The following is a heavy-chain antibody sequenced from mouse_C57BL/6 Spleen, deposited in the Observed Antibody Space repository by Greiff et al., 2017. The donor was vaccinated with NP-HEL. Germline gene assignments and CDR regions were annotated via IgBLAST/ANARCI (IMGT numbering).Heavy chain of an antibody. CDR3: TTGVGRDWFAY. Sequence: VQLKESGAELVRPGASVKLSCTASGFNIKDDYMHWVKQRPEQGLEWIGWIDPENGDTEYASKFQGKATITADTSSNTAYLQLSSLTSEDTAVYYCTTGVGRDWFAYWGQGTLVTVSA. CDR2: IDPENGDT. CDR1: GFNIKDDY. D-gene: IGHD4-1*01. J-gene: IGHJ3*01. V-gene: IGHV14-4*01.